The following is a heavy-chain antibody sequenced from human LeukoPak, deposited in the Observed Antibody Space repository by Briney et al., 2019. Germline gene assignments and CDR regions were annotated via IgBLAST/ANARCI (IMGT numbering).Heavy chain of an antibody. CDR3: ARVRGQQQLVSYWFDP. V-gene: IGHV4-59*01. Sequence: SETLSLTCTVSGGFISSYYWSWIRQPPGKGLEGSGYIYYSGSTNNNPSLKSRVTISVDTSKNQCSLKLSSVTAADTAVYYCARVRGQQQLVSYWFDPWGQGTLVTVSS. CDR1: GGFISSYY. CDR2: IYYSGST. J-gene: IGHJ5*02. D-gene: IGHD6-13*01.